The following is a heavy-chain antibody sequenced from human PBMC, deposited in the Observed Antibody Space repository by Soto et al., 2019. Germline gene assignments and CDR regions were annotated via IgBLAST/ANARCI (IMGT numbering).Heavy chain of an antibody. Sequence: PSETLSLTCSVSGGSIGNSTYYWGWIRQPPGKGLEWIGTIYYSGSTFYNPSLKSRVTISVDTSKNQFSLKLYSVTAADTAVYYCARRDNWSDGWYDPWGQGTLVTVSS. J-gene: IGHJ5*02. CDR2: IYYSGST. D-gene: IGHD1-20*01. V-gene: IGHV4-39*01. CDR1: GGSIGNSTYY. CDR3: ARRDNWSDGWYDP.